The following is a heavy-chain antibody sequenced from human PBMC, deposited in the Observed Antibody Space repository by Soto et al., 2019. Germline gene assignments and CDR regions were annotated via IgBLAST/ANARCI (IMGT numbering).Heavy chain of an antibody. CDR2: INPNSGGT. CDR3: ARSMVRGVIISYYGMDV. Sequence: EASVKVSCKASGYTFTGYYMHWVRQAPGQGLEWMGWINPNSGGTNYAQKFQGWVTMTRDTSISTAYMELSRLRSDDTAVYYCARSMVRGVIISYYGMDVWGQGTTVTVSS. V-gene: IGHV1-2*04. D-gene: IGHD3-10*01. J-gene: IGHJ6*02. CDR1: GYTFTGYY.